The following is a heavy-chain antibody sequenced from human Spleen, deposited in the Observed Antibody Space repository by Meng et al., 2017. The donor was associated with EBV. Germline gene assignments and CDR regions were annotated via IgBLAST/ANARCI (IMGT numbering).Heavy chain of an antibody. CDR1: GFSLSTSGVG. Sequence: QVPLEVACPTLVQHTRTLTLTCTFSGFSLSTSGVGVGGIRQPQGMALEWFALIYWNDDKRYSPSLKIRLTITKYTSTLQVVLNMTKMDPVATANYSCAQMASLGVWVFGYWGQGTLVTVSS. D-gene: IGHD3-16*01. CDR3: AQMASLGVWVFGY. J-gene: IGHJ4*02. CDR2: IYWNDDK. V-gene: IGHV2-5*01.